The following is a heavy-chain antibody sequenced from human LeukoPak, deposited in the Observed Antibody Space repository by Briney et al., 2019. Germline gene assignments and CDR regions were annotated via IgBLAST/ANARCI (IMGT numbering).Heavy chain of an antibody. V-gene: IGHV1-2*06. CDR3: ARGRYDSSGYYHYTSDY. D-gene: IGHD3-22*01. J-gene: IGHJ4*02. Sequence: ASVKVSCKASGYTFTGYYMHWVRQAPGQGLEWMGRINPNSGGTNYAQKFQGRVTMTRDTSISTAYMELSRLRSDDTAVYYCARGRYDSSGYYHYTSDYWGQGTLVTVPS. CDR1: GYTFTGYY. CDR2: INPNSGGT.